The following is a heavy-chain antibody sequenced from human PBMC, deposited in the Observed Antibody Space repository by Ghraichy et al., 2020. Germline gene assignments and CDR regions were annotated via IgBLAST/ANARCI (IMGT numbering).Heavy chain of an antibody. V-gene: IGHV3-23*01. Sequence: GGSLRLSCAASGLTFSRCAMSWVRQAPGKGLEWVSAISDTGITTYYADSVKGRVTISRDNTKNTLYLQMNSLRGEDTAIYYCAKGRAVASTHYFDYWGQGTRVTVSS. CDR1: GLTFSRCA. D-gene: IGHD6-19*01. CDR2: ISDTGITT. CDR3: AKGRAVASTHYFDY. J-gene: IGHJ4*02.